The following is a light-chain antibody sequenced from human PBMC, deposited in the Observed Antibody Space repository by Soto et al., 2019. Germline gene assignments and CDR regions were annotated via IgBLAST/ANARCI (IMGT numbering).Light chain of an antibody. V-gene: IGKV1-39*01. CDR2: DAS. J-gene: IGKJ1*01. CDR3: QQGFSAPPWT. Sequence: DIQMTQSPSSLSASVGDRVTITCRSRQSINNYLSWYQQRPGKAPKVIIYDASSLQSGVPSRFSASGSGTDFTLTISSLQPEDFATYYCQQGFSAPPWTFGQGTKVEV. CDR1: QSINNY.